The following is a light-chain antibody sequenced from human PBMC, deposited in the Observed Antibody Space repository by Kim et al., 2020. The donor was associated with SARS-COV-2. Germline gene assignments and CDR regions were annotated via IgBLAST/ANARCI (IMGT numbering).Light chain of an antibody. Sequence: GQSITISCTGTSSDVGGYNYVSWYQQHPGKAPKLMIYDVSNRPSEVSNRFSGSKSGNTASLTISGLQAEDEADYYCSSYTSSSTRVFGGGTQLTVL. V-gene: IGLV2-14*03. CDR2: DVS. CDR3: SSYTSSSTRV. CDR1: SSDVGGYNY. J-gene: IGLJ3*02.